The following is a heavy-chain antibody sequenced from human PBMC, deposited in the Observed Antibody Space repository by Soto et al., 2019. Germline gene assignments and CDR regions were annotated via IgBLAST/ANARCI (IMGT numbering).Heavy chain of an antibody. CDR1: GWAFHGFY. J-gene: IGHJ4*02. Sequence: GTLSLTFAVDGWAFHGFYLGWIRHPPGKGLEWIGEINHIGITHYNPSVKSRVSISVDTSENKLSLKLDSVTAADTAVYYCTRGYAENWHTPHYWGKGTLVTVSS. V-gene: IGHV4-34*06. D-gene: IGHD5-12*01. CDR3: TRGYAENWHTPHY. CDR2: INHIGIT.